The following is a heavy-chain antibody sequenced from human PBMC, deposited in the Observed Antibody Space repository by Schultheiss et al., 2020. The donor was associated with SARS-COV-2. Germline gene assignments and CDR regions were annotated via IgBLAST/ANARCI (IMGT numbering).Heavy chain of an antibody. J-gene: IGHJ4*02. Sequence: SETLSLTCTVSGGSISSGSYYWSWIRQPAGKGLEWIGRIYTSGSTNYNPSLKSRVTMSVDTSKNQFSLKLSSVTAADTAVYYCARLVGELLLYYFDYWGQGTLVTVSS. D-gene: IGHD1-26*01. V-gene: IGHV4-61*02. CDR1: GGSISSGSYY. CDR3: ARLVGELLLYYFDY. CDR2: IYTSGST.